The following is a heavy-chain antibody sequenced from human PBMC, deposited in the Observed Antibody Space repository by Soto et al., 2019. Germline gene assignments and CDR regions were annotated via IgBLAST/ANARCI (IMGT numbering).Heavy chain of an antibody. J-gene: IGHJ4*02. CDR1: GGTFSSYT. CDR3: ASRYCSGGRCYQLFDF. V-gene: IGHV1-69*02. Sequence: SVKVSCKASGGTFSSYTISWVRQAPGQGLEWMGRIIPILGITNYAQKFQGRVTITADKSTSTAYMDLSSLRSEDTDVYYCASRYCSGGRCYQLFDFWGQGTLVTVSS. D-gene: IGHD2-15*01. CDR2: IIPILGIT.